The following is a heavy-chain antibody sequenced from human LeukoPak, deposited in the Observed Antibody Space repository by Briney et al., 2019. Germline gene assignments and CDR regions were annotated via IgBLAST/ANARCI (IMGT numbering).Heavy chain of an antibody. J-gene: IGHJ4*02. CDR2: IYYSGST. Sequence: SETLSLTCTVSGGSVSSSDYYWGWIRQSPGKGLEWIGSIYYSGSTYYNPSLKSRVTISIDTSNNQFSLRLSSVTAADTAVYYCVRHRVSSRGGSGYSQGQFDYWGQGTLVTVSS. CDR3: VRHRVSSRGGSGYSQGQFDY. CDR1: GGSVSSSDYY. V-gene: IGHV4-39*01. D-gene: IGHD3-22*01.